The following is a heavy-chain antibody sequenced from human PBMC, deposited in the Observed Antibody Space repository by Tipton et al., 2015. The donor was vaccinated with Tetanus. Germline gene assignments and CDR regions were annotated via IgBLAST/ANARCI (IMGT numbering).Heavy chain of an antibody. J-gene: IGHJ6*02. Sequence: QLVQSGDEVQKPGASVRVSCKTSGYPFTVYFIHWIRQAPGQELEWMGWIHPYTGETNYAQKIQGRITVTRDTSISTVYMDMTRLTSDDTAVYYCARVQEQLIYYYGMDVWGQGTTVSVSS. CDR1: GYPFTVYF. CDR3: ARVQEQLIYYYGMDV. V-gene: IGHV1-2*02. D-gene: IGHD6-6*01. CDR2: IHPYTGET.